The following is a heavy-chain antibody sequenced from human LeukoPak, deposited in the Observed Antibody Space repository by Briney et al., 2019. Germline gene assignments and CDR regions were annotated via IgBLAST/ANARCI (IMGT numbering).Heavy chain of an antibody. CDR3: ARRKGIEVPGNDY. CDR1: GFTFSSYA. CDR2: ISYDGSNK. V-gene: IGHV3-30-3*01. Sequence: GGSLRLSCAASGFTFSSYAMHWVRQAPGKGLEWVAVISYDGSNKYYADSVKGRFTISRDNSKNTLYLQMNSLRAEDTAVYYCARRKGIEVPGNDYWGQGTLVTVSS. D-gene: IGHD6-19*01. J-gene: IGHJ4*02.